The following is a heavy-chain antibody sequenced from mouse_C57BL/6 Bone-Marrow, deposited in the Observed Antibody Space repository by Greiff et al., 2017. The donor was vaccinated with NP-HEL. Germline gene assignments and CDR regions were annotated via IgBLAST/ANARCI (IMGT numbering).Heavy chain of an antibody. J-gene: IGHJ3*01. CDR2: IDPETGGT. D-gene: IGHD2-3*01. CDR1: GYTFTDYE. V-gene: IGHV1-15*01. Sequence: VQLQQSGAELVRPGASVTLSCKASGYTFTDYEMHWVKQTPVHGLEWIGAIDPETGGTAYNQKFKGKAIRTADKSSSTAYMELRSLTSEDSAVYYCTRSIYDGYYLAWFAYWGQGTLVTVSA. CDR3: TRSIYDGYYLAWFAY.